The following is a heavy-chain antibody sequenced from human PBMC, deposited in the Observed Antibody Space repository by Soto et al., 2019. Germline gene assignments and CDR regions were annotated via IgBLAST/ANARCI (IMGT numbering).Heavy chain of an antibody. CDR2: IYWDDDK. V-gene: IGHV2-5*02. J-gene: IGHJ4*02. CDR1: GFSLSTSGVD. Sequence: QITLKESGPTLVKPTQTLTLTCTFSGFSLSTSGVDVGWIRQPPGKALERLALIYWDDDKRYKPSLKSRLTITEGTSRNQGVPTMTYSDPLDTATYYCAHRRPYSNSPEYFFDYWGQGTLVTVSS. CDR3: AHRRPYSNSPEYFFDY. D-gene: IGHD6-6*01.